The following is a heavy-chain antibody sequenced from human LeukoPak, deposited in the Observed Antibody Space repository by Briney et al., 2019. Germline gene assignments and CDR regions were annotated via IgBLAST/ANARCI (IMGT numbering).Heavy chain of an antibody. J-gene: IGHJ5*02. Sequence: GGPLRLSCLASGFTFSSFWMHWVRQTPGKGLVWVSRIKTDGSSTDYADSVKGRFTISRDNARNTLYLQMDSLRVEDTAVYYCVRETRIGSSGTQGWFDPWGQGTLVTVSS. CDR2: IKTDGSST. V-gene: IGHV3-74*01. D-gene: IGHD1-1*01. CDR1: GFTFSSFW. CDR3: VRETRIGSSGTQGWFDP.